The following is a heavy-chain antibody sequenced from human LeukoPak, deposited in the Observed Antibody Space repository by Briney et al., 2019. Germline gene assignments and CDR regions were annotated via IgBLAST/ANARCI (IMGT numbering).Heavy chain of an antibody. J-gene: IGHJ4*02. V-gene: IGHV3-30*18. CDR3: AKRGSYYDSSPLDY. CDR1: GFTFSSHG. D-gene: IGHD3-22*01. CDR2: ISYDGSNK. Sequence: GGSLRLSCAASGFTFSSHGMHWVRQAPGKGLEWVAVISYDGSNKYYADSVKGRFTISRDNSKNTLYLQMNSLRAEDTAVYYCAKRGSYYDSSPLDYWGQGTLVTVSS.